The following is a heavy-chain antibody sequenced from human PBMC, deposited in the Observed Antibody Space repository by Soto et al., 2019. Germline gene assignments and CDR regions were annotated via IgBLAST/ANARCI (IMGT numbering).Heavy chain of an antibody. CDR1: GFTFGSYA. J-gene: IGHJ4*02. D-gene: IGHD3-3*01. Sequence: EVQLLESGGGLVKPGGSLRLSCVASGFTFGSYAMSWVRQAPGQGLDWVSTISGGDTTQYAESVKGRFTNSRDKAKNTLYLQMNTLRVEDTAVYYCAPWCDMATFWTDWGQGTLVTVSS. CDR3: APWCDMATFWTD. CDR2: ISGGDTT. V-gene: IGHV3-23*01.